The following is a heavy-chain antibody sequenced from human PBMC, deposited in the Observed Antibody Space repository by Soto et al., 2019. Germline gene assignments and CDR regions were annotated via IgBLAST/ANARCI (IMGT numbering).Heavy chain of an antibody. CDR3: ARDPKSSSSRGYYYYGMDV. J-gene: IGHJ6*02. D-gene: IGHD6-6*01. Sequence: EVQLVESGGGLVQPGGSLRLSCAASGFTFSSYSMNWVRQAPGKGLEWVSYISSSSSTIYYADSVKGRFTISRVNAKNSPYLQMNSLRDEDTAVYYCARDPKSSSSRGYYYYGMDVWGQGTTVTVSS. CDR2: ISSSSSTI. CDR1: GFTFSSYS. V-gene: IGHV3-48*02.